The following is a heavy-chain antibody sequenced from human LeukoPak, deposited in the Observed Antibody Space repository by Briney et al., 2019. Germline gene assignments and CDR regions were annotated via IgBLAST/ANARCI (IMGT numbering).Heavy chain of an antibody. CDR1: GGTFISYA. Sequence: SVKVSCKASGGTFISYAISWVRQAPGQGLEWMGGIIPIFGTANYAQKFQGRVTITADESTSTAYMELSSLRSEDTAVYYCARLGDYGDYETPYYFDYWGQGTLVTVSS. V-gene: IGHV1-69*01. CDR2: IIPIFGTA. CDR3: ARLGDYGDYETPYYFDY. J-gene: IGHJ4*02. D-gene: IGHD4-17*01.